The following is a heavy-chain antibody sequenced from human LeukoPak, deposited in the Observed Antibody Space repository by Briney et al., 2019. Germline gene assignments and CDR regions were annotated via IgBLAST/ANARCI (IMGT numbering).Heavy chain of an antibody. CDR1: GFTFSSYS. V-gene: IGHV3-30*02. CDR2: IRYDGSNK. D-gene: IGHD5-12*01. CDR3: ARERATLDYYYYMDI. J-gene: IGHJ6*03. Sequence: GGSLRLSCEASGFTFSSYSMNWVRQAPGKGLEWVAFIRYDGSNKYYADSVKGRFTISRDNAKNSLYLQMNSLRAEDTALYYCARERATLDYYYYMDIWGKGTTVTVSS.